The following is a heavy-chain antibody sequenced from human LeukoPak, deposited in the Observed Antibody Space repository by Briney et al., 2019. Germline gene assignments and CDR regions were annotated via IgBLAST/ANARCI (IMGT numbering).Heavy chain of an antibody. D-gene: IGHD6-19*01. CDR3: ARIETYSSGWYDAFFDY. J-gene: IGHJ4*02. CDR2: IYYSGST. V-gene: IGHV4-39*02. CDR1: GGSISSSSYY. Sequence: SETLSLTCTVSGGSISSSSYYWGWIRQPPGKGLEWIGSIYYSGSTYYNPSLKSRVTISVDTSKNHFSLKLTSVTAADTAVYYCARIETYSSGWYDAFFDYWGQGTLVTVSS.